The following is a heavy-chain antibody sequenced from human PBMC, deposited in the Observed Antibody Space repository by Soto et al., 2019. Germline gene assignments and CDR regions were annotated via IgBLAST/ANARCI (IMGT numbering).Heavy chain of an antibody. V-gene: IGHV3-30-3*01. Sequence: QVQLVESGGGVVQPGRSLRLSCAASGFTFSSYAMHWVRQAPGKGLEWVAVISYDGSNKYYADSVKGRFTISRDNSKNTLYLQMNSLRAEDTAVYYCERAPYREGAFDIWGQGTMVTVSS. CDR1: GFTFSSYA. J-gene: IGHJ3*02. CDR3: ERAPYREGAFDI. CDR2: ISYDGSNK. D-gene: IGHD5-18*01.